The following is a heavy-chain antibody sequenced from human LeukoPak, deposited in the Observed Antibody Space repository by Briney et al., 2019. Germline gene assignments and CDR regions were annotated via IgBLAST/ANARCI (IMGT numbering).Heavy chain of an antibody. CDR1: GFTFSSYA. V-gene: IGHV3-23*01. Sequence: PGGSLRLSCAASGFTFSSYAMSWVRQAPGKGLEWVSAISGSGGSTYYADSVKGRFTISRDNSKNTLYLQMNSLRAEDTAVYYCAKDRRTVTAIYYYYYGMDVWGQGTTVTVSS. CDR3: AKDRRTVTAIYYYYYGMDV. D-gene: IGHD2-21*02. CDR2: ISGSGGST. J-gene: IGHJ6*02.